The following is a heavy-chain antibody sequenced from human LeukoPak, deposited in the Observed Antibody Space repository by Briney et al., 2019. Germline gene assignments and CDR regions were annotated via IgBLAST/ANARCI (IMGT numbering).Heavy chain of an antibody. J-gene: IGHJ4*02. CDR2: INPNSGGT. CDR1: GYTFTGYY. Sequence: ASVKVSCKASGYTFTGYYMHWVRQAPGQGLEWMGWINPNSGGTNYAQKFQGWVTMTRDTSISTAYMELSRLRSDDTAVYYCAGGDELATEGFDYWGQGTLVTVSS. CDR3: AGGDELATEGFDY. V-gene: IGHV1-2*04. D-gene: IGHD5-24*01.